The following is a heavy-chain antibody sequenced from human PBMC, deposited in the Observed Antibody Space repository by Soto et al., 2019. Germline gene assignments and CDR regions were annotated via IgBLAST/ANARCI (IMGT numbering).Heavy chain of an antibody. V-gene: IGHV1-69*13. D-gene: IGHD5-12*01. CDR1: GGSFSMYA. Sequence: QVQLVQSGAEVKEPGSSVKVSCKTSGGSFSMYAISWVRQAPGQGLEWLGGVVPLFGTPNYAQKFLDRVTITADESKSTVYMELSSLKSEDTAVYFCARGVDVMANYEHWGQGSLVTVSS. J-gene: IGHJ1*01. CDR2: VVPLFGTP. CDR3: ARGVDVMANYEH.